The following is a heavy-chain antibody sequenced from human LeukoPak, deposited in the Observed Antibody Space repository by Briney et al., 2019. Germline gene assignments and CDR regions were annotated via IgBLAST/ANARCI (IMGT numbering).Heavy chain of an antibody. J-gene: IGHJ4*02. D-gene: IGHD2-21*02. CDR2: INHSGST. Sequence: PSETLSLTCAVYGGSFSGYYWSWIRQPPGKGLEWIGEINHSGSTNYNPSLKSRVTISVDTSKNQFSLKLSSVTAADTAVYYCRGGDSLDFDYWAREPWSPSPQ. CDR3: RGGDSLDFDY. CDR1: GGSFSGYY. V-gene: IGHV4-34*01.